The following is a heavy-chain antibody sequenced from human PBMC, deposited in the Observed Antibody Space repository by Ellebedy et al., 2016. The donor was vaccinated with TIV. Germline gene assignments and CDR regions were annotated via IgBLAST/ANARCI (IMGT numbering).Heavy chain of an antibody. Sequence: MPSETLSLTCTVSGGSISSPSYYWGWIRQPPGKGLEWIGSIYYSGSTYYYPSLKSRVTMSIDTSKNEFSLKLCAVTAADTAVYYFARHHTVERGAIDYWGQGTLVTVSS. CDR3: ARHHTVERGAIDY. CDR2: IYYSGST. V-gene: IGHV4-39*01. CDR1: GGSISSPSYY. J-gene: IGHJ4*02. D-gene: IGHD1-1*01.